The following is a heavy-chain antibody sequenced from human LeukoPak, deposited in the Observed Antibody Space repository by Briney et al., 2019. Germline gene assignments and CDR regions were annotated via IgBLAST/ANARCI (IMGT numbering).Heavy chain of an antibody. CDR2: IYYSGST. CDR1: GGSLSSYF. J-gene: IGHJ4*02. CDR3: ARHKIPDDYYSCFDY. D-gene: IGHD3-22*01. V-gene: IGHV4-59*08. Sequence: SETLSLTCTVSGGSLSSYFWSWIRQPPGKGLEWIGYIYYSGSTNYNPSLKSRVTMSVDTAKNQFSLKLTPVTAADTAVYYCARHKIPDDYYSCFDYWGQGTLVTVSS.